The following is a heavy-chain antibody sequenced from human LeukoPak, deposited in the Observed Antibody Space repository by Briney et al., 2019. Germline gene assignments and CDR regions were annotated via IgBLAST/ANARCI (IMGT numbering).Heavy chain of an antibody. J-gene: IGHJ3*02. CDR2: IIPILGIT. V-gene: IGHV1-69*04. CDR1: GGTFSSYA. Sequence: SVKVSCKASGGTFSSYAISWVRQAPGQGLEWMGRIIPILGITNYAQKFQGRVTITADKSTSTAYMELSSLRSEDTAMYYCARAGDYDILTGYSDAFDIWGQGTMVTVSS. CDR3: ARAGDYDILTGYSDAFDI. D-gene: IGHD3-9*01.